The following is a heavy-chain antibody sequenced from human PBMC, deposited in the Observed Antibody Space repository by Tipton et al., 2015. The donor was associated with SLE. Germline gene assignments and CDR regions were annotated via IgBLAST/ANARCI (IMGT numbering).Heavy chain of an antibody. CDR1: GFTFSSYA. CDR2: MSGTGNST. J-gene: IGHJ2*01. D-gene: IGHD5-18*01. V-gene: IGHV3-23*01. Sequence: GSLRLSCAASGFTFSSYAMSWVRQAPGKGLEWVSAMSGTGNSTYYADSVKGRFTISRDNSKNTLYLQMNSLRAEDTAVYYCAQFLIWGVDTAERYFDLWGRGTLVTVSS. CDR3: AQFLIWGVDTAERYFDL.